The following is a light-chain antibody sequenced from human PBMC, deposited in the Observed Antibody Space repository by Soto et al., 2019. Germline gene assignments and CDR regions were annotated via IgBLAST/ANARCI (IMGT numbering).Light chain of an antibody. Sequence: EIVLMQSPGTLSSSPGERATLSCRASQNMTRAYVAWYQQKPGQAPSLLIYAASYRATGISDKFSGSGSGTDVSLTISRLEPEDSAVYYCHQYHSPPQTFGQGTKVEIK. J-gene: IGKJ2*01. V-gene: IGKV3-20*01. CDR1: QNMTRAY. CDR3: HQYHSPPQT. CDR2: AAS.